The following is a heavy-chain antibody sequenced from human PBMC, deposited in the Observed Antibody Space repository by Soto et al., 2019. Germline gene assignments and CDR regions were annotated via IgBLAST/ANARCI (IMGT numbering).Heavy chain of an antibody. J-gene: IGHJ5*02. CDR2: IWYDGSNK. Sequence: SGGSLRLSCAASGFTFSSYGMHWVRQAPGKGLEWVAVIWYDGSNKYYADSVKGRFTISRDNSKNTLYLQMNSLRAEDTAVYYCARDSNIACSSTSCYDHWFDPWGQGTLVTVSS. CDR1: GFTFSSYG. CDR3: ARDSNIACSSTSCYDHWFDP. D-gene: IGHD2-2*01. V-gene: IGHV3-33*01.